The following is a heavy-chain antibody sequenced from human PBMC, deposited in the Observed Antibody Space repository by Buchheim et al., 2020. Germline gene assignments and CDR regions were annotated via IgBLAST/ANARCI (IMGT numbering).Heavy chain of an antibody. CDR2: ISSSSSYT. CDR3: ARAYQGVVVIKEAPWFDP. V-gene: IGHV3-11*06. CDR1: GFTFSDYY. D-gene: IGHD3-22*01. J-gene: IGHJ5*02. Sequence: QVQLVESGGGLVKPGGSLRLSCAASGFTFSDYYMSWIRQAPGKGLEWVSYISSSSSYTNYAGSVKGRFTISRDNAKNSLYLQMNSLRAEDTAVYYCARAYQGVVVIKEAPWFDPWGQRTL.